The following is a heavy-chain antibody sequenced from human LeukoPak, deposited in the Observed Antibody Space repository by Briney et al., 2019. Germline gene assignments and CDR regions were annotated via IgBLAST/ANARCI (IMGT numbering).Heavy chain of an antibody. CDR2: IIPIFGTA. CDR3: ARGYSSGWYWFDP. J-gene: IGHJ5*02. CDR1: GGTFSSYA. D-gene: IGHD6-19*01. V-gene: IGHV1-69*06. Sequence: TVKVSCKASGGTFSSYAISWVRQAPGQGLEWMGGIIPIFGTANYAQKFQGRVTIIADKSTSTAYMELSSLRSEDTAVYYCARGYSSGWYWFDPWGQGTLVTVSS.